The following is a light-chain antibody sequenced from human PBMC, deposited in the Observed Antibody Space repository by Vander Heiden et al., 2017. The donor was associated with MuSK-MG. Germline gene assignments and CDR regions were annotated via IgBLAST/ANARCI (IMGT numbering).Light chain of an antibody. CDR1: QSISSY. V-gene: IGKV1-39*01. CDR3: GQRDSSFT. CDR2: AAS. J-gene: IGKJ4*01. Sequence: DIQMTQSPSSLSASVGDRVTITCRASQSISSYLNRYQQKPGKAPKLLIYAASSLQSGVPSRFSGSGSGTDFTLTMSRLQPEDFATYNCGQRDSSFTFGGGTKVEMK.